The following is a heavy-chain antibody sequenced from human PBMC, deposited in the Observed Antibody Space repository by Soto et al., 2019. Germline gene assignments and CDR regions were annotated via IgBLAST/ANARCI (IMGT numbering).Heavy chain of an antibody. Sequence: QITLKESGPTLVKPTQTLTLTCTFSGFSLSTSGVGVGWIRQPPGKALEWLALLYWDDDKRYSPSLKSRLTINKDTSKNQVVLTMTNMDPVDTATYYCTHIPNRGYYDSSGYYLAEYFQHWGQGSLVTVSS. D-gene: IGHD3-22*01. CDR1: GFSLSTSGVG. V-gene: IGHV2-5*02. CDR2: LYWDDDK. CDR3: THIPNRGYYDSSGYYLAEYFQH. J-gene: IGHJ1*01.